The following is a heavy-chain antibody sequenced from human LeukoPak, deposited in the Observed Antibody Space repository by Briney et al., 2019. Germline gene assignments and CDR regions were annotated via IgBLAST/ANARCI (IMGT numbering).Heavy chain of an antibody. V-gene: IGHV3-23*01. CDR3: AKGSYYDSSGSFYFDY. J-gene: IGHJ4*02. Sequence: AGGSLRLSCAASVFTFSSYAMSWVRQAPGKGLEWVSGISGSGDNTYYAESVKGRFTISRDNSKNTLYVQVNSLGTADTAAYYCAKGSYYDSSGSFYFDYWGQGTLVTVSS. CDR1: VFTFSSYA. CDR2: ISGSGDNT. D-gene: IGHD3-22*01.